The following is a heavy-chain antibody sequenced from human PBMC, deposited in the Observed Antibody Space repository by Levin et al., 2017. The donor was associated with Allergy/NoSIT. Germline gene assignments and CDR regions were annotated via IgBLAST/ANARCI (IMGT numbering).Heavy chain of an antibody. J-gene: IGHJ6*02. Sequence: GGSLRLSCAASGFTFSSYSMNWVRQAPGKGLEWVSSISSSSSYIYYADSVKGRFTISRDNAKNSLYLQMNSLRAEDTAVYYCARDLKYYDFWSDLFPSYGMDVWGQGTTVTVSS. D-gene: IGHD3-3*01. CDR2: ISSSSSYI. CDR3: ARDLKYYDFWSDLFPSYGMDV. CDR1: GFTFSSYS. V-gene: IGHV3-21*01.